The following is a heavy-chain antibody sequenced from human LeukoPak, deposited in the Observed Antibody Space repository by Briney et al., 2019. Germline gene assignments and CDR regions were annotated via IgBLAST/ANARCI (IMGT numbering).Heavy chain of an antibody. CDR1: GFTFSSHE. CDR2: INPGGTLI. J-gene: IGHJ3*01. V-gene: IGHV3-48*03. D-gene: IGHD2-21*01. CDR3: ARGGYCGDNLCYALNAFDV. Sequence: GGSLRLSCVAFGFTFSSHEMNWVRQTPGRGLEWVAFINPGGTLIYYADSVRGRFTVSRDNAKNSLFLQLSSLTVDDTGVYFCARGGYCGDNLCYALNAFDVWGQGTKVTVSS.